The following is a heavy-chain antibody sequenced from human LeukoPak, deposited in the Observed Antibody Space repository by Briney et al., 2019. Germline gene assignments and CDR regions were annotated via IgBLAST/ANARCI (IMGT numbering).Heavy chain of an antibody. CDR2: INSSGGST. CDR3: ARAGAMIARPDWYFDL. V-gene: IGHV1-46*01. CDR1: GYTFTSYY. J-gene: IGHJ2*01. D-gene: IGHD3-22*01. Sequence: ASVKVSCKASGYTFTSYYMHWVRQAPGQGLEWMGIINSSGGSTSYAQKFQGRVTMTRDTSTSTVYMELSSLRSEDTAVYYCARAGAMIARPDWYFDLWGRGTLVTVSS.